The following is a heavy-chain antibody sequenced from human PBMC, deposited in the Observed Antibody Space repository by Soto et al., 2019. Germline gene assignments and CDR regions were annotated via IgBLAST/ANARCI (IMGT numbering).Heavy chain of an antibody. Sequence: SSETLSLTCIVSGESISSSSYYWGWIRQPPGKGLEWIGSIYHSGRTYYNPSLKSRVSISIDTSKNQFSLKLSSVTAADTALYYCARRGTAVVTHAYFDSGGEGALVTVS. D-gene: IGHD2-21*02. CDR2: IYHSGRT. V-gene: IGHV4-39*01. CDR3: ARRGTAVVTHAYFDS. CDR1: GESISSSSYY. J-gene: IGHJ4*02.